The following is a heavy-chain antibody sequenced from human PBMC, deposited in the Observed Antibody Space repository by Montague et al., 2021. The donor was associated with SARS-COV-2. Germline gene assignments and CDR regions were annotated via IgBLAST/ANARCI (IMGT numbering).Heavy chain of an antibody. CDR2: MFTSGST. J-gene: IGHJ6*02. CDR1: GASISNPTYS. CDR3: ARPSMVSRNYYYYGIDV. V-gene: IGHV4-61*02. Sequence: TLSLTCTVSGASISNPTYSWGWIRQPAGKELEWIGRMFTSGSTTYNPSLKSRVTISVDTSKNQFSLTLNSVTAADTAVYYCARPSMVSRNYYYYGIDVWGQGTTVTVSS. D-gene: IGHD2-21*01.